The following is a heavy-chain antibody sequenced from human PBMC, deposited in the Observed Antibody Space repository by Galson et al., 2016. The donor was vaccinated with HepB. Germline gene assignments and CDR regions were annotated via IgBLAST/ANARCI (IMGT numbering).Heavy chain of an antibody. V-gene: IGHV1-8*01. D-gene: IGHD2-15*01. CDR1: GYIFSNYD. J-gene: IGHJ5*02. Sequence: SVKVSCKASGYIFSNYDVHWVRQAPGQGLEWMGWMNPKTGNTGYAQNFQGRVTMTRNTSISTAYMELSSLTSEDTAVYYCAGVAVVAATFRAKGWFDPWGQGTLVTVSS. CDR2: MNPKTGNT. CDR3: AGVAVVAATFRAKGWFDP.